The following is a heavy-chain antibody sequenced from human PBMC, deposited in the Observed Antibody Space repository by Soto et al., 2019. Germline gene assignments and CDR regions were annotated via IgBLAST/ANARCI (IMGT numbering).Heavy chain of an antibody. CDR1: GGSISNVNYC. D-gene: IGHD7-27*01. Sequence: QVQLQESGPGLVKPSQTLSLTCTVSGGSISNVNYCWSWIRQSPDKGLEWIGHTYDGGSLYSNTSLTGRVTISVDMSKNQFALQLSSVTAADTAVYYCARGPSGDKVDYWGQGTLVTVSS. J-gene: IGHJ4*02. V-gene: IGHV4-30-4*01. CDR2: TYDGGSL. CDR3: ARGPSGDKVDY.